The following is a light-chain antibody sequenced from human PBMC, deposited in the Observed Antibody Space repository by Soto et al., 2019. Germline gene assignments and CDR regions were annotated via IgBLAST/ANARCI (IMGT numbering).Light chain of an antibody. V-gene: IGLV1-51*02. CDR3: GIWDSRLTDP. CDR2: ENN. J-gene: IGLJ1*01. Sequence: QSVLTQPPSVSAAPGQTVTISCSGSRSNIEKNYVSWYQQLPGAAPKLLIYENNKRPSGIPGRFSGSKSDTSATLVITGLQTGDEADYYCGIWDSRLTDPFGTGTKLTVL. CDR1: RSNIEKNY.